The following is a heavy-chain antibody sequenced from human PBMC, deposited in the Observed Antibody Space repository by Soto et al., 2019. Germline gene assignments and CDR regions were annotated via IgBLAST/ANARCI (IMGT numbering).Heavy chain of an antibody. V-gene: IGHV3-30-3*01. J-gene: IGHJ6*02. CDR1: GFTFSSYA. CDR2: ISYDGSNK. Sequence: GGSLRLSCAASGFTFSSYAMHWVRQAPGKGLEWVAVISYDGSNKYYADSVKGRFTISRDNSKNTLYLQMNSLRAEDTAVYYCARDRGKFAYYYGMDVWGQGTTVTVSS. CDR3: ARDRGKFAYYYGMDV. D-gene: IGHD3-10*01.